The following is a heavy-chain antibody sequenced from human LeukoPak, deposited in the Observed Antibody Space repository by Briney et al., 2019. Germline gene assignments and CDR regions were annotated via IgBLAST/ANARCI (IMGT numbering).Heavy chain of an antibody. Sequence: ASVKVSCKATGYTFTSYYMHWVRQAPGQGLEWMGIINPSGGSTSYAQKFQGRVTMTRDTSTSTVYMELSSLRSEDTAVYYCARDLSIAWAARRSSFDYWGQGTLVTVSS. V-gene: IGHV1-46*01. J-gene: IGHJ4*02. CDR2: INPSGGST. CDR1: GYTFTSYY. CDR3: ARDLSIAWAARRSSFDY. D-gene: IGHD6-6*01.